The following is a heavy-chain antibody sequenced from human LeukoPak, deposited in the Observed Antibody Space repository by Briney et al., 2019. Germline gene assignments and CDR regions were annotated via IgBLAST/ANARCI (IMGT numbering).Heavy chain of an antibody. D-gene: IGHD4-17*01. V-gene: IGHV4-61*01. CDR1: GGSMIRSSDY. J-gene: IGHJ6*02. Sequence: PSGPRSLPCPVSGGSMIRSSDYGTSIRQPPGKGRVGKGYIEYSGSTKYNPSLKSRVTISVDTSKNQFSLKLSSVTAADTAVYYCARESRDGDYGYYYGMDVWGQGTTVTVSS. CDR2: IEYSGST. CDR3: ARESRDGDYGYYYGMDV.